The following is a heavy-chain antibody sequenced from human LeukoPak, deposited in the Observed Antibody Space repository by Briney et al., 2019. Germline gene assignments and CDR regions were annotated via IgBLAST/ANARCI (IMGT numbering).Heavy chain of an antibody. CDR3: ARYGGYNYYYYMDV. D-gene: IGHD4/OR15-4a*01. V-gene: IGHV3-21*01. CDR1: GFTFSSYN. Sequence: GGSLRLSCAASGFTFSSYNMNWVRQAPGKGLEWVSSISTTSDYIYYADSVKGRFTISRDNAKNSLYLQMNSLRAEDTAVYYCARYGGYNYYYYMDVWGKGTTVTVPS. J-gene: IGHJ6*03. CDR2: ISTTSDYI.